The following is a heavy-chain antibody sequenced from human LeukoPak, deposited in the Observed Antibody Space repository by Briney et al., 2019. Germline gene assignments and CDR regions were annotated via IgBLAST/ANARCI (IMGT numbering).Heavy chain of an antibody. Sequence: GGSLRLSCAASGFTFSSYAMHWVRQAPGKGLEWVAVISYDGSNKYYADSVKGRFTISRDNSKNTLYLQMNSLRAEDTAVYYCARDRNCSGDNCFDAFDIWGQGTVVTVSS. D-gene: IGHD2-15*01. CDR3: ARDRNCSGDNCFDAFDI. V-gene: IGHV3-30-3*01. J-gene: IGHJ3*02. CDR2: ISYDGSNK. CDR1: GFTFSSYA.